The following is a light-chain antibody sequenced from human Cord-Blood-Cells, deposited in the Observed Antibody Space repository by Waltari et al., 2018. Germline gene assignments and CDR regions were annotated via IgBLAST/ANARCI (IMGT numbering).Light chain of an antibody. J-gene: IGLJ3*02. V-gene: IGLV2-11*01. CDR1: SSDVGGYNY. CDR3: CSYAGSYTWV. Sequence: QSALTQPRSVSGSPGQSVTISCTGPSSDVGGYNYVSWYQQHPGKAPKLKIYDVSKRPSGVPDRFSGSKSGNTASLTISGLQAEDEADYYCCSYAGSYTWVFGGGTKLTVL. CDR2: DVS.